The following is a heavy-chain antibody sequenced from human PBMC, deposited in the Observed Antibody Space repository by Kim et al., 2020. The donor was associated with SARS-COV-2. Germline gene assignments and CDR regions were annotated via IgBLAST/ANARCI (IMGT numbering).Heavy chain of an antibody. CDR3: ARRQGEVWFGELPRYGMDV. Sequence: SVKVSCKASGGTFSSYAISWVRQAPGQGLEWMGGIIPIFGTANYAQKFQGRVTITADESTSTAYMELSSLRSEDTAVYYCARRQGEVWFGELPRYGMDVWGQGTTVTVSS. D-gene: IGHD3-10*01. CDR1: GGTFSSYA. V-gene: IGHV1-69*13. J-gene: IGHJ6*02. CDR2: IIPIFGTA.